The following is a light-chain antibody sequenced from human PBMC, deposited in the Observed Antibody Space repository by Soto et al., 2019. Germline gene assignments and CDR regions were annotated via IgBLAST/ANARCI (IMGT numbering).Light chain of an antibody. J-gene: IGKJ3*01. V-gene: IGKV3-20*01. CDR2: GAS. CDR1: QSVANNY. Sequence: EIVLTQSPDTLSLSPGERATISCRASQSVANNYLARYQQKPGQAPRLLIYGASTRATGIPDNFSGSGSGTDFTLTISRLEPEEFAVYYCQLYGNSAPFTFGPGTKVDIK. CDR3: QLYGNSAPFT.